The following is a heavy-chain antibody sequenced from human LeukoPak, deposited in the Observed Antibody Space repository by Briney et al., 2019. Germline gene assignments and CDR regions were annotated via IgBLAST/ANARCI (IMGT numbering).Heavy chain of an antibody. J-gene: IGHJ4*02. CDR1: GFPVSSNY. Sequence: PGGSLSLSCAASGFPVSSNYMSWVRPAPGKGLEWVANIKNDGTVKNYVDSVKGRFTISRDNAKNSLYLQMNSLRAEDTGVYYCTKDSYSKGDYWGQGVLVTVSS. V-gene: IGHV3-7*01. CDR2: IKNDGTVK. CDR3: TKDSYSKGDY. D-gene: IGHD5-18*01.